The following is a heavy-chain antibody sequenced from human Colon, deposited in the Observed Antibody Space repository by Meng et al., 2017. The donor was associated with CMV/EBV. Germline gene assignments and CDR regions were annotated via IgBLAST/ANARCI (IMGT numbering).Heavy chain of an antibody. CDR3: TRDRLEGDFSGPGF. Sequence: GESLKISCAASGFSFSRYSMNWLRPAPGKGLEWVSSIGSTGSGIYYPDSVKGRFTISRDNARNALYLEMSSLRAEDKAVYYCTRDRLEGDFSGPGFWGQGALVTVSS. CDR2: IGSTGSGI. J-gene: IGHJ4*02. D-gene: IGHD3-16*02. CDR1: GFSFSRYS. V-gene: IGHV3-21*01.